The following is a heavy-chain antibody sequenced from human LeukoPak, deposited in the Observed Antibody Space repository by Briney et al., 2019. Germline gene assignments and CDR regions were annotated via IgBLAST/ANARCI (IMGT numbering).Heavy chain of an antibody. CDR2: INHSGST. CDR3: ARGSAPTGYSGYGLVGATSTIDY. V-gene: IGHV4-34*01. J-gene: IGHJ4*02. CDR1: GGSFSGYY. D-gene: IGHD5-12*01. Sequence: SETLSLTCAVYGGSFSGYYWSWIRQPPGKGLEWIGEINHSGSTNYNPSLKSRVTISVDTSKNQFSLKLSSVTAADTAVYYCARGSAPTGYSGYGLVGATSTIDYWGQGTLVTVSS.